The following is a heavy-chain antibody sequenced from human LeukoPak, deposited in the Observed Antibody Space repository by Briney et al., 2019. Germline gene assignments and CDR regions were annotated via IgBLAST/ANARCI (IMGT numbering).Heavy chain of an antibody. CDR3: ARELLELSGLGNFDS. CDR1: GFSFSDYY. D-gene: IGHD3-16*01. CDR2: ISGSGTSI. Sequence: GGSLRLSCAASGFSFSDYYMSWIRQSPGKGLEWIAYISGSGTSIFDADFVKGRFSISRDNAKNTLYLQMNTLRPEDTAIYYCARELLELSGLGNFDSWGQGTLVTVSS. V-gene: IGHV3-11*01. J-gene: IGHJ4*02.